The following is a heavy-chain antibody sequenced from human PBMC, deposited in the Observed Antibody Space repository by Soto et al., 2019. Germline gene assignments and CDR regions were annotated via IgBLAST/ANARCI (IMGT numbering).Heavy chain of an antibody. J-gene: IGHJ6*02. CDR2: IYHSGST. CDR3: ARETFKAAAGTYYYYGMDV. V-gene: IGHV4-4*02. Sequence: KTSETLSLTCAVSGGSISSSNWWSWVRQPPGKGLEWIGEIYHSGSTNYNPSLKSRVTISVDKSKNQFSLKLSSVTAADTAVYYCARETFKAAAGTYYYYGMDVWGQGTTVTVSS. CDR1: GGSISSSNW. D-gene: IGHD6-13*01.